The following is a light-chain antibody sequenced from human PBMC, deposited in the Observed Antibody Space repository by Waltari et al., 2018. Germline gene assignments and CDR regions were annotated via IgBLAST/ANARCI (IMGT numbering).Light chain of an antibody. CDR2: GAS. Sequence: EIVMTQSPATLSVSPGERATLSCRASQSVSSKLAWYQQKPGQAPRHLIYGASTRATGLPARCSGSGSGTEFTLTISSLQSEDFAVYYCQQYNNWPPITFGQGTRLEIK. CDR1: QSVSSK. CDR3: QQYNNWPPIT. J-gene: IGKJ5*01. V-gene: IGKV3-15*01.